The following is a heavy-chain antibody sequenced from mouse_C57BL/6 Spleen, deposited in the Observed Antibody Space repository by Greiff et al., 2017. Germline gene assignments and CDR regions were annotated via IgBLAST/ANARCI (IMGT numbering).Heavy chain of an antibody. V-gene: IGHV2-5*01. CDR3: ATYYSNYFAWFAY. D-gene: IGHD2-5*01. CDR1: GFSLTSYG. CDR2: IWRGGST. J-gene: IGHJ3*01. Sequence: VQLVESGPGLVQPSQSLSITCTVSGFSLTSYGVHWVRQSPGKGLEWLGVIWRGGSTDYNAAFMSRLSITKDNSKSQVFFKMNSLQADDTAIYYCATYYSNYFAWFAYWGQGTLVTVSA.